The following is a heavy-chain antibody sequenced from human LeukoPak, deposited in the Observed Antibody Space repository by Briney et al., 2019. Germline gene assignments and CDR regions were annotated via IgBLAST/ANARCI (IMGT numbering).Heavy chain of an antibody. CDR3: AREDSSGHMSL. CDR2: ISSSSSYI. D-gene: IGHD3-22*01. CDR1: GFTFSSYS. Sequence: GGSLRLSCAASGFTFSSYSMNWVRQAPGKGPEWVSYISSSSSYIYYADSVKGRFTVSRDNAKNSLYLQMNSLRAEDTAVYYCAREDSSGHMSLWGQGTLVIVSS. V-gene: IGHV3-21*01. J-gene: IGHJ4*02.